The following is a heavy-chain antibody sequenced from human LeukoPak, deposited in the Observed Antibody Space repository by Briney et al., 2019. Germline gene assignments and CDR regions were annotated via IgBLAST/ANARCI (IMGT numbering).Heavy chain of an antibody. CDR1: GFTFSSSE. CDR3: ARDYDLSSGAMDV. D-gene: IGHD3/OR15-3a*01. J-gene: IGHJ6*04. Sequence: GGPLRLSCIASGFTFSSSEMNWVRQPPGRGLEWVSYISDSGTTKYYADSVRGRFTISRDNAKNSLYLQMNSLRAEDTSVYYCARDYDLSSGAMDVWGKGTTVTVSS. V-gene: IGHV3-48*03. CDR2: ISDSGTTK.